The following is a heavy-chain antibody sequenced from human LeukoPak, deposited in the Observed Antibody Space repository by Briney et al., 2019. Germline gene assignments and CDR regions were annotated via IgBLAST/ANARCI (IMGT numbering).Heavy chain of an antibody. CDR1: GFTLSSNW. CDR3: PKDGAIPAAGV. CDR2: IKPDGSVK. D-gene: IGHD6-13*01. Sequence: GGSLRLSCATSGFTLSSNWMSWVRHVPGRGLDWVANIKPDGSVKYYAASVKGRFTVSRDNSKNTLYLQMNSLRAEDTAVYYCPKDGAIPAAGVWGQGTTVTVSS. V-gene: IGHV3-7*03. J-gene: IGHJ6*02.